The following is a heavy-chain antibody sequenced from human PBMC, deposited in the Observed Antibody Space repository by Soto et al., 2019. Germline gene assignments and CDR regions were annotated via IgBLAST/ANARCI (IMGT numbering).Heavy chain of an antibody. CDR2: IYYSGST. D-gene: IGHD3-9*01. CDR3: ARQGDLYDIAPAGWFDP. CDR1: GGSISSYY. Sequence: SETLSLTCTVSGGSISSYYWSWIRQPPGKGLEWIGYIYYSGSTNYNPSLKSRVTISVDTSKNQFSLKLSSVTAADTAVYYCARQGDLYDIAPAGWFDPWGQGTLVTVSS. J-gene: IGHJ5*02. V-gene: IGHV4-59*01.